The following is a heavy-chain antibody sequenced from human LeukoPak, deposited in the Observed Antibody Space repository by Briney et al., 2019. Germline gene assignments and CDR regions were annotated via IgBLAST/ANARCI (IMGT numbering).Heavy chain of an antibody. CDR3: ARPRYTNSQDAFDI. CDR2: IDPSSGGS. Sequence: ASVKVSCKASGYTFTTYFLHWVRQAPGHGLEWMGIIDPSSGGSTSAQKFQVRVTMTRDMSTSTVYMELSSLTSEDTAVYYCARPRYTNSQDAFDIWGQGTMVTVSS. V-gene: IGHV1-46*01. J-gene: IGHJ3*02. CDR1: GYTFTTYF. D-gene: IGHD3-9*01.